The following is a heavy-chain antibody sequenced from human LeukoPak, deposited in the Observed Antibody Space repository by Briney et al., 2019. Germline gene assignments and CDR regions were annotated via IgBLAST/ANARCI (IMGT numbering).Heavy chain of an antibody. CDR2: ISSSGSTR. CDR1: GFTFSDYY. D-gene: IGHD6-13*01. V-gene: IGHV3-11*01. CDR3: AKEAAAAAYFDY. Sequence: GGSLRLSCVASGFTFSDYYMSWIRQAPGKGLEWVSYISSSGSTRKYADSVKGRFTISRDNAKNSLYLQMNSLRAEDTALYYCAKEAAAAAYFDYWGQGTLVTVSS. J-gene: IGHJ4*02.